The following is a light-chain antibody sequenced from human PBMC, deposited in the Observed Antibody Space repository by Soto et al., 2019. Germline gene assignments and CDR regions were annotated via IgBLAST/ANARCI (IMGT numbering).Light chain of an antibody. V-gene: IGKV1-39*01. CDR1: QSISNY. CDR2: GAS. J-gene: IGKJ2*01. CDR3: QQSYSTPYN. Sequence: DVQMTQSPSSLSASVGDRVTITCRASQSISNYLNWYQQDPGKAPKILIYGASSLRSGVPSRFSGSGSGTDFTLTISSLQPEDFATYYCQQSYSTPYNFGQGTNLAIK.